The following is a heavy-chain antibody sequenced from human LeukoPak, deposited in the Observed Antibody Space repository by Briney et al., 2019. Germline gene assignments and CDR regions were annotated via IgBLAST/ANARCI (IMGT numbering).Heavy chain of an antibody. D-gene: IGHD4-11*01. Sequence: PGGSLRLSCAASGFTSSNYWIHWVRQAPGKGLVWVSRINGDGSSTSYADSVKGRFTISRDNAKNTVYLQMNSLRAEDTAVYYCARDARYSFQLWGQGTLVTVSS. CDR1: GFTSSNYW. J-gene: IGHJ1*01. CDR3: ARDARYSFQL. CDR2: INGDGSST. V-gene: IGHV3-74*01.